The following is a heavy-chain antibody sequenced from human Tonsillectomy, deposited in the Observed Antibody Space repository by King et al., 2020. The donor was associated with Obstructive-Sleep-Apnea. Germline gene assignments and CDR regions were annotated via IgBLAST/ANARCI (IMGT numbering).Heavy chain of an antibody. CDR3: ARETHYYDSSGYLSYLDY. V-gene: IGHV4-39*07. D-gene: IGHD3-22*01. CDR1: GGSISSSSYY. CDR2: IYYSGST. J-gene: IGHJ4*02. Sequence: QLQESGPGLVKPSETPSLTCTVPGGSISSSSYYWGWVRQPPGKGLEWIGSIYYSGSTYYNPSLKSRVPITVATSKIQFSLKLSSVTAADTAVYYSARETHYYDSSGYLSYLDYWGQGTLVTVSS.